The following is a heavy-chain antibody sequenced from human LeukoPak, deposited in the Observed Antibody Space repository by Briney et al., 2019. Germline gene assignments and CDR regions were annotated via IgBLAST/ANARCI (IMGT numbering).Heavy chain of an antibody. J-gene: IGHJ4*02. Sequence: GGSLRLSCAASGVTFSSYSMNWVRQAPGKGLEWVSSISSSSSYIYYADSVKGRFTISRDNAKNSLYLQMNSLRAEDTAVYYCARVGIYSSSHDYWGQGTLVTVSS. CDR1: GVTFSSYS. V-gene: IGHV3-21*01. CDR2: ISSSSSYI. CDR3: ARVGIYSSSHDY. D-gene: IGHD6-13*01.